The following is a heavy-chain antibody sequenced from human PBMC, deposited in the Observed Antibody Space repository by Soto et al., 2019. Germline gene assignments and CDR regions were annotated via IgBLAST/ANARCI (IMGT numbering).Heavy chain of an antibody. CDR3: ARGLGNVVVGYLFDYYYGMDV. V-gene: IGHV3-30-3*01. J-gene: IGHJ6*02. Sequence: GGSLRLSCAASGFTFSSYAMHWVRQAPGKGLEWVAVISYDGSNKYYADSVKGRFTISRDNSKNTLYLQMNSLRAEDTAVYYCARGLGNVVVGYLFDYYYGMDVWGQGTTVTVSS. D-gene: IGHD2-15*01. CDR1: GFTFSSYA. CDR2: ISYDGSNK.